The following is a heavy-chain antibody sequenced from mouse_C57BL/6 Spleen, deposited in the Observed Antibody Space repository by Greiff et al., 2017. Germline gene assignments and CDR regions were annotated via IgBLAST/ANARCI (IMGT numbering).Heavy chain of an antibody. V-gene: IGHV1-72*01. CDR3: ARAKSGYYGSSWYFDV. CDR2: IDPNSGGT. Sequence: QVQLQQPGAELVKPGASVKLSCKASGYTFTSYWMHWVKQRPGRGLEWIGRIDPNSGGTKYNEKFKSKDTLTVDKPSSTAYMQLSSLTSEDSAVYYCARAKSGYYGSSWYFDVWGTGTTVTVSS. J-gene: IGHJ1*03. D-gene: IGHD1-1*01. CDR1: GYTFTSYW.